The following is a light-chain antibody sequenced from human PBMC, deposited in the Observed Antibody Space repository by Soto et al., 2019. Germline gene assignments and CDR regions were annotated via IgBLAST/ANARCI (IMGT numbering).Light chain of an antibody. Sequence: QSALTQPASVSGSPGQSITISCSGTSSDVGAYNYVSWYQQHPGKVPKLIYEVSIRPSGVSDRFSGSKSANTASLTISGLRAEDEADYYCLSYTTSDTFLFGGGTKVTVL. CDR2: EVS. J-gene: IGLJ2*01. CDR3: LSYTTSDTFL. V-gene: IGLV2-14*03. CDR1: SSDVGAYNY.